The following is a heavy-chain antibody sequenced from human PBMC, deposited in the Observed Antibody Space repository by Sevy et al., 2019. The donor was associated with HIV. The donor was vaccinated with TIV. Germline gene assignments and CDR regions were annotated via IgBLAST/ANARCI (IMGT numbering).Heavy chain of an antibody. CDR2: IYYSGSS. V-gene: IGHV4-30-4*01. J-gene: IGHJ4*02. CDR1: GGSISSGDSY. D-gene: IGHD3-10*01. CDR3: ARGNQLLLGTNWYYFDY. Sequence: SETLSLTCTVSGGSISSGDSYWSWIRQPPGKGLEWIGYIYYSGSSYYNPSLKSRLSISVDTSKNQFSLKLSSVTAADTAVYYCARGNQLLLGTNWYYFDYWGPGTLVTVSS.